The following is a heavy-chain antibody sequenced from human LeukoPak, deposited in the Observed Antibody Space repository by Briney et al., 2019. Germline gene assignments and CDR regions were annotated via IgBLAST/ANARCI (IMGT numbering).Heavy chain of an antibody. D-gene: IGHD2-15*01. CDR2: ISSSSSYI. Sequence: GGSLRLSCAASGFTFSSYSMNWVRQAPGKGLEWVSSISSSSSYIYYADSVKGRFTISRDNAKNSLYLQMNSLRAEDTAVYYCARVAYCSGGSCSYFDYWGQGTLVTVSS. CDR1: GFTFSSYS. J-gene: IGHJ4*02. V-gene: IGHV3-21*01. CDR3: ARVAYCSGGSCSYFDY.